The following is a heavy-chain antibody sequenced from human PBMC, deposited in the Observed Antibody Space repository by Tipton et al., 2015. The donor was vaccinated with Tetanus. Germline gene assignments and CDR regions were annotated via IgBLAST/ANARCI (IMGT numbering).Heavy chain of an antibody. CDR2: ISSTTRYT. J-gene: IGHJ4*02. CDR1: GFTFSSYR. CDR3: VSGSSLDY. V-gene: IGHV3-21*01. Sequence: GSLRLSCEASGFTFSSYRMNWVRQAPGKGLEWVSSISSTTRYTDYADSVKGRFTISRDNSKNSLFLQLSSQRVDDTALYFCVSGSSLDYWGQGTLVAVSP. D-gene: IGHD6-6*01.